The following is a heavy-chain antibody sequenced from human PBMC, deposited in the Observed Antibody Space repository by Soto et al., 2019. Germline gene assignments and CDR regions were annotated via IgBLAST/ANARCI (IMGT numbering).Heavy chain of an antibody. J-gene: IGHJ4*02. V-gene: IGHV1-69*08. D-gene: IGHD3-10*01. CDR1: GCTFSSYT. CDR2: IIPILGIA. Sequence: QVQLVQSGAEVKKPGSSVKVSCKASGCTFSSYTISWVRQAPGQGLEWMGRIIPILGIANYAQKFQGRVKLNADKSTSTAYMELSSLRSEDTAVYYCAREEYYYGSGAFFDYWGQGTLVTVSS. CDR3: AREEYYYGSGAFFDY.